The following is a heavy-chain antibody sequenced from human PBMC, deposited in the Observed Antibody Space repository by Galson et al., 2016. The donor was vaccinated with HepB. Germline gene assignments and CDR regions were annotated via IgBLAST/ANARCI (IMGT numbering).Heavy chain of an antibody. CDR3: AREADFYDSTGYFPPFAY. D-gene: IGHD3-22*01. Sequence: SLRLSCAGSGFTFSRYNMNWVRQAPGKGLECLADISISGSTVYYADSVKGRFTISRDNDKNSVYLQMDSLRDEDTAVYYCAREADFYDSTGYFPPFAYWGQGILVTVSS. J-gene: IGHJ4*02. CDR2: ISISGSTV. V-gene: IGHV3-48*03. CDR1: GFTFSRYN.